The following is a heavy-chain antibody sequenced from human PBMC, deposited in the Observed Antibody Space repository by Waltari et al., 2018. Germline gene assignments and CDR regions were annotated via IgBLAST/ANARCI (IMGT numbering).Heavy chain of an antibody. J-gene: IGHJ5*02. CDR2: IYYSGST. Sequence: QVQLQESGPGLVKPSQTLSLTCTVSGGSISSGDYYWIWIRQPPGKGLEWIGYIYYSGSTYYNPSLKSRVTISVDTSKNQFSLKLSSVTAADTAVYYCARGFFFYGDFARALDPWGQGTLVTVSS. D-gene: IGHD4-17*01. CDR1: GGSISSGDYY. CDR3: ARGFFFYGDFARALDP. V-gene: IGHV4-30-4*08.